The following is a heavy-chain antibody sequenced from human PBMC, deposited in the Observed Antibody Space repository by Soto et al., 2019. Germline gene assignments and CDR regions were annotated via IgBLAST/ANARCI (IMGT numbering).Heavy chain of an antibody. Sequence: SETLSLTCAVYGGSFSGYYWSWIRQPPGKGLEWIGEINHSGNTNYNPSLKSRVTISVDTSKNQFSLKLSSVTAADTAVYYCARAIVVVPAAELPNYYYYMDVWGKGTTVTVSS. CDR2: INHSGNT. CDR3: ARAIVVVPAAELPNYYYYMDV. V-gene: IGHV4-34*01. J-gene: IGHJ6*03. D-gene: IGHD2-2*01. CDR1: GGSFSGYY.